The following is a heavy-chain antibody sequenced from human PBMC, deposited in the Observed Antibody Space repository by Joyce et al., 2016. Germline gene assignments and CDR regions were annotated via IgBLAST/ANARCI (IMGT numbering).Heavy chain of an antibody. D-gene: IGHD5-12*01. J-gene: IGHJ4*02. CDR1: GYTFTGYY. V-gene: IGHV1-2*02. Sequence: QVQLVQSGAEVKKPGASVRFSCKASGYTFTGYYIHWVRQAPGQGLECMGWINPDNGGTKYAQKFQGRVTMTRDTSITTAYMELSRLRFDDMAVYYCARDAYDGYFDSWGQGTLVTVSS. CDR3: ARDAYDGYFDS. CDR2: INPDNGGT.